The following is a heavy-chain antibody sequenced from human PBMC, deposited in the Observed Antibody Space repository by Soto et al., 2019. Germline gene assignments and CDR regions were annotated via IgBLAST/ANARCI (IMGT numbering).Heavy chain of an antibody. D-gene: IGHD6-13*01. CDR2: IYYSGST. CDR1: GGSISNYY. CDR3: ARDKAPNKYDSTWSYDY. V-gene: IGHV4-59*01. Sequence: SETLSLTCTVSGGSISNYYWSWIRQPPGKGLEWIGYIYYSGSTNYNPSLKSRVTISVDTSKNQFSLKLSSLKSEDTAIYYCARDKAPNKYDSTWSYDYWGRGTLITVSS. J-gene: IGHJ4*02.